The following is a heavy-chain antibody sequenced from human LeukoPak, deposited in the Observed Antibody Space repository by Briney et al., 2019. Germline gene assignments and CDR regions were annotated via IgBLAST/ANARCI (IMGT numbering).Heavy chain of an antibody. CDR2: IRSKTDGGTT. CDR1: GFTFKNAW. Sequence: PGGSLRLSCAASGFTFKNAWMNWVRQAPGKGLEWVGRIRSKTDGGTTDYAAPVRGRFTISRDDSKNMLYLQMNSLKTEDTAVYYCSTGLIPTTGYYWGQGTLVAVSS. V-gene: IGHV3-15*01. CDR3: STGLIPTTGYY. D-gene: IGHD1-1*01. J-gene: IGHJ4*02.